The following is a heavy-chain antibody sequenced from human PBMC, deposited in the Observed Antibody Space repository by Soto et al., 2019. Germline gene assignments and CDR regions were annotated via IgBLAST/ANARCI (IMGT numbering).Heavy chain of an antibody. CDR3: ARPGQLVRSNWFDP. CDR2: ISSSSSYI. J-gene: IGHJ5*02. Sequence: GGSLRLSCAASGFTFSSYSMNWVRQAPGKGLEWVSSISSSSSYIYYADSVKGRFTISRDNAKNSLYLQMNSLRAEDTAVYYCARPGQLVRSNWFDPWGQGTLVTVSS. D-gene: IGHD6-13*01. CDR1: GFTFSSYS. V-gene: IGHV3-21*01.